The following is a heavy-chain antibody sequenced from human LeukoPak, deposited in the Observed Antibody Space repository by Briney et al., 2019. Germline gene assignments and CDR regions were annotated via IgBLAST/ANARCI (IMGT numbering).Heavy chain of an antibody. V-gene: IGHV3-21*01. CDR2: ISTGSSYI. CDR3: ATGTEEITVVTPCY. Sequence: GGSLRLSCAASGFTFTTCTMNWVRQAPGKGLEWVSSISTGSSYIHYADSVKGRFTISRDNAKNSLYLQMNSLRAEDTAVYYCATGTEEITVVTPCYWGQGTLVTVSS. CDR1: GFTFTTCT. D-gene: IGHD4-23*01. J-gene: IGHJ4*02.